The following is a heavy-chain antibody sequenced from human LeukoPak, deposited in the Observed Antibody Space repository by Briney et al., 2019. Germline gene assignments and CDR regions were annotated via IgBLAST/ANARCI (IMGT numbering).Heavy chain of an antibody. Sequence: GGSLRLSCAASGFTFSSYAMSWVRQAPGKRLEWVSSLSDSGGSTNYADSVKGRFTISRDNSKNTLYLQMNSLRAEDTAVYYCAKAIAPAVYTTFDYWGQGTLVTVSS. J-gene: IGHJ4*02. V-gene: IGHV3-23*01. D-gene: IGHD6-13*01. CDR2: LSDSGGST. CDR3: AKAIAPAVYTTFDY. CDR1: GFTFSSYA.